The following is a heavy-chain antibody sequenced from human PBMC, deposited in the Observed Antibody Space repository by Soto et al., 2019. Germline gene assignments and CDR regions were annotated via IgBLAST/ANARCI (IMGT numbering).Heavy chain of an antibody. CDR1: RFTVSSYG. CDR2: ISYDGSNK. Sequence: SLRLSCAASRFTVSSYGIPWVRQAPGKGLEWVAVISYDGSNKYYADSVKGRFTISRDNSKNTLYLQMNSLRAEDTAVYYCAKSQSSRSDYYYYGMDVWGQGPTVTVSS. D-gene: IGHD2-15*01. V-gene: IGHV3-30*18. CDR3: AKSQSSRSDYYYYGMDV. J-gene: IGHJ6*02.